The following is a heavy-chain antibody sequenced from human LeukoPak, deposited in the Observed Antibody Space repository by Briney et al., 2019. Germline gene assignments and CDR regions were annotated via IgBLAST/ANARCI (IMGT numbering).Heavy chain of an antibody. CDR3: ARSGIAAAGSIDY. Sequence: ASVKVSCKASGGTFSSYAISWVRQAPGQGLEWMGGIIPIFGTANYAQKFQGRVTITADESTSTAYMELSSLRSEDTAVYYCARSGIAAAGSIDYWGQGTLVTVSS. D-gene: IGHD6-13*01. CDR2: IIPIFGTA. V-gene: IGHV1-69*13. J-gene: IGHJ4*02. CDR1: GGTFSSYA.